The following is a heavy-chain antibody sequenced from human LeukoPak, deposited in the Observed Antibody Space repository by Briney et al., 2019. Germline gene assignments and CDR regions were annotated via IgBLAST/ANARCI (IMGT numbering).Heavy chain of an antibody. Sequence: PGRSLRLSCAASGFTFDGYAMHWVRQAPGKGLEWVSGISWNSGSIGYADSVKGRFTISRDNAKNSLYLQMNSLRAEDTALYYCAKGLSSWYSDAFDIWGQGTMVTVSS. CDR2: ISWNSGSI. CDR3: AKGLSSWYSDAFDI. J-gene: IGHJ3*02. V-gene: IGHV3-9*01. D-gene: IGHD6-13*01. CDR1: GFTFDGYA.